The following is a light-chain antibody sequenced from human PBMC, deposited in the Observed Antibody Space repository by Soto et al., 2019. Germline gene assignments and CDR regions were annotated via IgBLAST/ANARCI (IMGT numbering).Light chain of an antibody. CDR1: QRASRQY. V-gene: IGKV3-20*01. J-gene: IGKJ1*01. Sequence: VLTQSPDTLSLSPGDRATLSCRANQRASRQYLSWYQQRPGQPPRLLIYSVSMRADGVPDRFSGSGSGSEFTLTINSLETEDFAVYYCQDFDSPQWTFGQGTK. CDR3: QDFDSPQWT. CDR2: SVS.